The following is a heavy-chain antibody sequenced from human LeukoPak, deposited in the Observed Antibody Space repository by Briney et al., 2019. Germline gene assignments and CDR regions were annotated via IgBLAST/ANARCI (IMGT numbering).Heavy chain of an antibody. CDR1: GGSISSYY. Sequence: ASETLSLTCTVSGGSISSYYWSWLRQPAGKGLEWIGRIYTSGSTNYNASLKSRVTMSVDTYKNQFYLKLSSVTAADTAVYHCARVSLSDAYDIWGQGTMVTVSS. CDR2: IYTSGST. V-gene: IGHV4-4*07. CDR3: ARVSLSDAYDI. D-gene: IGHD2/OR15-2a*01. J-gene: IGHJ3*02.